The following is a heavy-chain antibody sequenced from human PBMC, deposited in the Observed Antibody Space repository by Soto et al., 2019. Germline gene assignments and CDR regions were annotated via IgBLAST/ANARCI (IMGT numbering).Heavy chain of an antibody. Sequence: EVQLLESGGGLVQPGGSLRLSCAASGFTFSTYAMRWVRQTPEKGLESVSAIGGSGDITNYADSVKGRFTISRDNAKNTVFLQMNRLRVEDAAVYYCAKSHLHCGRWYEGDWGRGNLVTVSS. CDR2: IGGSGDIT. CDR3: AKSHLHCGRWYEGD. D-gene: IGHD2-15*01. J-gene: IGHJ4*02. V-gene: IGHV3-23*01. CDR1: GFTFSTYA.